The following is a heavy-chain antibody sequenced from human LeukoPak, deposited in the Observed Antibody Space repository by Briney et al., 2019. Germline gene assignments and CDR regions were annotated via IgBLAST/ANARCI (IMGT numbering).Heavy chain of an antibody. J-gene: IGHJ5*02. Sequence: ASVKVSCKASGYTFTSYYMHWVRQAPGQGLEWMGIINPSGGSTSYAQKFQGRVTTTRDTSTSTVYMELSSLRSEDTAVYYCAREPQDERDWFDPWGQGTLVTVSS. D-gene: IGHD6-25*01. CDR2: INPSGGST. CDR3: AREPQDERDWFDP. CDR1: GYTFTSYY. V-gene: IGHV1-46*01.